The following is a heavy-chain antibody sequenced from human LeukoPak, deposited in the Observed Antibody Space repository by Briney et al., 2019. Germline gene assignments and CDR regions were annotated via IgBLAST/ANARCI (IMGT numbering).Heavy chain of an antibody. J-gene: IGHJ4*02. V-gene: IGHV3-23*01. D-gene: IGHD3-10*01. CDR1: GFTFSSYA. Sequence: GGSLRLSCAASGFTFSSYAMSWVRQAPGKGLEWVSAISGSGGSTYYADSVKGRFTISRDNSKNTLNLQMNSLRAEDTAVYYCAKIPMVRDRYYFDYWGQGTLVTVSS. CDR2: ISGSGGST. CDR3: AKIPMVRDRYYFDY.